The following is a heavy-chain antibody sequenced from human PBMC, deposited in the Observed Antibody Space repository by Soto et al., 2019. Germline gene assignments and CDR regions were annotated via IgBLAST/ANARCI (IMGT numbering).Heavy chain of an antibody. J-gene: IGHJ5*02. CDR2: ISHSGSST. Sequence: EVQLLESGGGLVQPGGSLRLSCAASGVAFSNSAMNWVRQAPGKGLEGVSGISHSGSSTHQADSVKGRFTISRDNSKNTLYLQMNSLRAEDTAVYYCAKGSWVHHGSEGGNWLDPWGQGTLVSVSS. CDR1: GVAFSNSA. CDR3: AKGSWVHHGSEGGNWLDP. V-gene: IGHV3-23*01. D-gene: IGHD3-10*01.